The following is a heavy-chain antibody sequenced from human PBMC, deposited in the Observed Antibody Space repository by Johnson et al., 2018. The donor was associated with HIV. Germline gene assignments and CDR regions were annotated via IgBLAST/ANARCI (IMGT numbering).Heavy chain of an antibody. CDR3: AREMNAGNDAFDI. Sequence: VQLVESGGGVVQPGRSLRLSCAASGFTFSSYGMHWVRQAPGKGLEWVAVISYDGSNKYYADSVKGRFTISRDNSKNTLYLQMNSLRAEDTAVYYCAREMNAGNDAFDIWGQGTMVTVSS. V-gene: IGHV3-30*03. CDR2: ISYDGSNK. CDR1: GFTFSSYG. J-gene: IGHJ3*02.